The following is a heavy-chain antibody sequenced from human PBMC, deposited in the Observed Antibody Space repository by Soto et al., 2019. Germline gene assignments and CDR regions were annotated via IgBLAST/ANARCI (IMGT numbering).Heavy chain of an antibody. CDR3: VRQTSQSQYYYYYDMDV. D-gene: IGHD2-2*01. J-gene: IGHJ6*02. V-gene: IGHV5-51*01. CDR1: GYSFNTYW. CDR2: IYPGDSDT. Sequence: LKISCKGSGYSFNTYWLAWVRQTPGKGLEWMGIIYPGDSDTRYSPSFQGQVTFSADKSISTAYLQWSSLRASDTAMYYCVRQTSQSQYYYYYDMDVWGQGTTVTVS.